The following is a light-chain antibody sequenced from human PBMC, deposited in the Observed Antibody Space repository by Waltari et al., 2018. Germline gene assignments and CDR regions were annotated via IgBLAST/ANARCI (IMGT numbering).Light chain of an antibody. V-gene: IGKV2D-29*02. J-gene: IGKJ1*01. Sequence: DIVMTQTPLSLPVTPGEPASISCRSSQSLLHSNGNTYLHWYLQKPGQSPRLLIYKVTNRESGVPDRFSGSGSGTGFTLKISRVEPEDVGVYYCMQSTKDPRTFGQGTKVEIK. CDR1: QSLLHSNGNTY. CDR3: MQSTKDPRT. CDR2: KVT.